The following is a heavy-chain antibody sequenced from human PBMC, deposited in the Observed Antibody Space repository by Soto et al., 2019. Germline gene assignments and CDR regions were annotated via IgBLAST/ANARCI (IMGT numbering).Heavy chain of an antibody. CDR2: MNPNSGNT. J-gene: IGHJ4*02. V-gene: IGHV1-8*01. D-gene: IGHD3-10*01. CDR1: GYTFTSYD. Sequence: QVQLVQSGAEVKKPGASVKVSCKASGYTFTSYDINWVRQATGQGLEWMGWMNPNSGNTGYAQKCQGRVTMTRNTSISTAYMELSSLRSEDTAVYYCARGGVFFFAAPTNPFDYWGQGTLVTVSS. CDR3: ARGGVFFFAAPTNPFDY.